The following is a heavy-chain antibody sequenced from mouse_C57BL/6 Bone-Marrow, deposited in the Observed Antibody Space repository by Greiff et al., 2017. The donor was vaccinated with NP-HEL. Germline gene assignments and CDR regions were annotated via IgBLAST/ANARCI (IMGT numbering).Heavy chain of an antibody. CDR2: IYPGSGNT. Sequence: VMLVESGAELVRPGASVKLSCKASGYTFTDYYINWVKQRPGQGLEWIARIYPGSGNTYYNEKFKGKATLTAEKSSSTAYMQLSSLTSEDSAVYVCARWGTRRGYFDVWGTGTTVTVSS. CDR3: ARWGTRRGYFDV. D-gene: IGHD3-3*01. V-gene: IGHV1-76*01. J-gene: IGHJ1*03. CDR1: GYTFTDYY.